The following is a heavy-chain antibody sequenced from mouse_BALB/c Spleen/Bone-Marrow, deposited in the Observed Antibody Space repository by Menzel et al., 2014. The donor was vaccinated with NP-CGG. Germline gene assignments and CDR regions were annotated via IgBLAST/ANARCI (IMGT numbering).Heavy chain of an antibody. CDR3: ARDMCDGLRWYFDV. D-gene: IGHD2-3*01. Sequence: EVKLMESGGGLVQPGGSLRLSCATSGFTFTDYYMSRVRQPLGKALEWLGFIRNKANGYTTDYSASVKGRFTISRDNSQSILYLQMNTLRAEDSATYYCARDMCDGLRWYFDVWGAGTTVTVSS. CDR1: GFTFTDYY. CDR2: IRNKANGYTT. V-gene: IGHV7-3*02. J-gene: IGHJ1*01.